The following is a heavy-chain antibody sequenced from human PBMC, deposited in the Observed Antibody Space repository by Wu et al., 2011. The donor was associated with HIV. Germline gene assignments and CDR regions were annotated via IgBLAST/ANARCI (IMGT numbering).Heavy chain of an antibody. CDR2: IIAIFGTA. Sequence: QVQPVQSGAEVKKPGSSVKVSCKASGGTFNSYAISWVRQAPGQGLEWMGGIIAIFGTANYAQKFQGRVTITADKSTTTTYMELNNLRSEDTAVYYCARGSGYHFDYWGQGTLVTVSS. CDR3: ARGSGYHFDY. D-gene: IGHD3-22*01. V-gene: IGHV1-69*14. CDR1: GGTFNSYA. J-gene: IGHJ4*02.